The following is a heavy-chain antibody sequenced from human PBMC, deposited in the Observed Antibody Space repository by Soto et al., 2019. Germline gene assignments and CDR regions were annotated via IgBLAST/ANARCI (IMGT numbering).Heavy chain of an antibody. CDR3: ARDDGGYKYGGRQYHFDL. CDR2: IGAGDNI. D-gene: IGHD4-4*01. CDR1: GFPFSSYN. J-gene: IGHJ4*02. V-gene: IGHV3-21*01. Sequence: GILSLSAAASGFPFSSYNMNWVRQAPGKGLEWVSSIGAGDNIFYADSVKGRFTISRDNAKNSLYLQMNSLRAEDAAVYYCARDDGGYKYGGRQYHFDLWGQGTLVTVSS.